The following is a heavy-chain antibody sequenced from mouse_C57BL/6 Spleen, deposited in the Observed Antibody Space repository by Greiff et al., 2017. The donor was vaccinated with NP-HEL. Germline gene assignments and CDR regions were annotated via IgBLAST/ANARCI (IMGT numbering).Heavy chain of an antibody. CDR2: IWSGGST. Sequence: QVHVKQSGPGLVQPSQSLSITCTVSGFSLTSYGVHWVRQPPGKGLEWLGVIWSGGSTDYNAAFISRLSISKDNSKSQVFFKMNSLQADDTAIYYCAKTYYYGSSPYYAMDYWGQGTSVTVSS. J-gene: IGHJ4*01. V-gene: IGHV2-4*01. CDR1: GFSLTSYG. D-gene: IGHD1-1*01. CDR3: AKTYYYGSSPYYAMDY.